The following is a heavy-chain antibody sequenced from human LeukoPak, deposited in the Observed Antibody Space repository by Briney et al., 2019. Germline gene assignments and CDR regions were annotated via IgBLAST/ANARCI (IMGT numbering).Heavy chain of an antibody. Sequence: EASVTVSCTASGGTFSSYAISWVRQAPGQGPEWMGGIIPIFGTANYAQEFQGRVTITADESTSTAYMELSSLRSEDTAVYYCARVRMAGYSSGWRYYFDYWGQGTLVTVSS. CDR3: ARVRMAGYSSGWRYYFDY. J-gene: IGHJ4*02. V-gene: IGHV1-69*13. CDR1: GGTFSSYA. D-gene: IGHD6-19*01. CDR2: IIPIFGTA.